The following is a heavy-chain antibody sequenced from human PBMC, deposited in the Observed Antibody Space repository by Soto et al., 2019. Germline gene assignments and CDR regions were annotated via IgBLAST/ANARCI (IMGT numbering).Heavy chain of an antibody. Sequence: GGSLRLSCAASGFTFSRYEMNWFRQAPGKGMEWVSYTSSSGSTIYYADSVKGRFTISRDNAKNSLYLQMNSLRAEDTAVYYCARQWPTNYYYYGMDVWGQGTTVTVS. CDR3: ARQWPTNYYYYGMDV. CDR2: TSSSGSTI. J-gene: IGHJ6*02. V-gene: IGHV3-48*03. CDR1: GFTFSRYE. D-gene: IGHD6-19*01.